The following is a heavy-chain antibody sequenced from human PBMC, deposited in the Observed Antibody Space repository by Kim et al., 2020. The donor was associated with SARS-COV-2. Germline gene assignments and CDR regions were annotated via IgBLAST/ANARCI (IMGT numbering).Heavy chain of an antibody. J-gene: IGHJ4*02. D-gene: IGHD4-17*01. CDR2: SRSTK. V-gene: IGHV3-48*04. CDR3: ATLHGTTV. Sequence: SRSTKYYADTGKGRVTIARDNAKNSLYLQMSSLRAEDTAVYYCATLHGTTVWGQGTLVTVSS.